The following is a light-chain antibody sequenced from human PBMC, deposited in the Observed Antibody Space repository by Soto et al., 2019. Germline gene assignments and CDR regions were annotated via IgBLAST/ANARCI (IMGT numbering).Light chain of an antibody. Sequence: DIQMTQSPSSLSASVGDRVTITCQASQDISNYLNWYQQKPGKAPKLLIYDASNFETGVPSRFSGSGSGTDFTFTISSLQPEDIATYYCQQYDNLPWTFGQGTKVDIK. V-gene: IGKV1-33*01. J-gene: IGKJ1*01. CDR2: DAS. CDR1: QDISNY. CDR3: QQYDNLPWT.